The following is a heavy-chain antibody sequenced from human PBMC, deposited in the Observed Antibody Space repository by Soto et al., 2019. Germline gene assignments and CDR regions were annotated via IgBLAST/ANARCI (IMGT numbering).Heavy chain of an antibody. CDR2: ASSSATTI. D-gene: IGHD5-18*01. J-gene: IGHJ6*02. Sequence: PGGSLRLSCAASGFTFSSYEMNWVRQAPGRGLEWVSYASSSATTIFYADSVKGRFTISRDNSKNTLYLQMSSLGPEDTAVYYCVKERYAQLWLEDYGMDVWGQGTTVTVSS. CDR1: GFTFSSYE. V-gene: IGHV3-48*03. CDR3: VKERYAQLWLEDYGMDV.